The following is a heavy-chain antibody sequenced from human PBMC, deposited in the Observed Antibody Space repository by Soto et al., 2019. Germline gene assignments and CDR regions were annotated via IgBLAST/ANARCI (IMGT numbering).Heavy chain of an antibody. D-gene: IGHD2-2*01. CDR2: ISDSSGST. CDR1: GCTIIHCA. CDR3: AKRSNTPAAMKSPFDP. J-gene: IGHJ5*02. V-gene: IGHV3-23*01. Sequence: RDSCRAAGCTIIHCAMSLVRQAPGKGLEWVSTISDSSGSTYYADSVKGRFTISRDNSKNTLYLQMNSLRAEDTAVYYCAKRSNTPAAMKSPFDPWGQGTLVTVSS.